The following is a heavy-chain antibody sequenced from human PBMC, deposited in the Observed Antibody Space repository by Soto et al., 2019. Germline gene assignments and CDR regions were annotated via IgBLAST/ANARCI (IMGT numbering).Heavy chain of an antibody. D-gene: IGHD4-4*01. Sequence: EVQLLESGGGLVQPGGSLRLSCAASGFTFSSYAMIWVRQPPGKGLEWVSVISASDGNTYYADSVKGRFTISRDNSKNTLYLQVNSLRAEDTAVYYCARAVHGNSPSPDYWGQGTLVTVSS. CDR2: ISASDGNT. CDR1: GFTFSSYA. CDR3: ARAVHGNSPSPDY. V-gene: IGHV3-23*01. J-gene: IGHJ4*02.